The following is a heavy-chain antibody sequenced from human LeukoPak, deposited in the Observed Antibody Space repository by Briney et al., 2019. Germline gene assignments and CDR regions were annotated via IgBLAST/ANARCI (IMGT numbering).Heavy chain of an antibody. D-gene: IGHD3-22*01. Sequence: SETLSLTCAVYGGSFSDYYWTWIRQPPGKGLEWIGEINHSGSTNYNPSLKSRVTISVDTSKNQFSLKLSSVTAADTAVYYCARAPSSGYYSFWGQGTLVTVSS. CDR2: INHSGST. CDR3: ARAPSSGYYSF. J-gene: IGHJ4*02. CDR1: GGSFSDYY. V-gene: IGHV4-34*01.